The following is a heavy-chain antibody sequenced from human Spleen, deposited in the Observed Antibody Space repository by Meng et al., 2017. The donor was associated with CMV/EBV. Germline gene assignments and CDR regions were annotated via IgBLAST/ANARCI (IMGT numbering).Heavy chain of an antibody. CDR3: ARVGDSYGYFFDY. J-gene: IGHJ4*02. Sequence: QVQLKQWGAGLLKPSETLSLTCAVYVGSFSGYYWSWIRQPPGKGLEWIGEINHSGSTNYNPSLKSRVTISVDTSKNQFSLKLSSVTAADTAVYYCARVGDSYGYFFDYWGQGTLVTASS. V-gene: IGHV4-34*01. CDR2: INHSGST. D-gene: IGHD5-18*01. CDR1: VGSFSGYY.